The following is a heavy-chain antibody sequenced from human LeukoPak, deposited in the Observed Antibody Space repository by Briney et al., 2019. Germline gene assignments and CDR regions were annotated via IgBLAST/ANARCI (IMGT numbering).Heavy chain of an antibody. CDR1: GFTFSSYE. CDR2: ISSIGSTI. D-gene: IGHD2-2*01. Sequence: GGSLRLSCAASGFTFSSYEMNWVRQPPGEGLEWVSYISSIGSTIYYTHSVKGRFTISRDNAKNSLYLQMNSLRAEDTAVYYCARWHCSSTSCQDYYYGMDVWGQGTTVTVSS. J-gene: IGHJ6*02. V-gene: IGHV3-48*03. CDR3: ARWHCSSTSCQDYYYGMDV.